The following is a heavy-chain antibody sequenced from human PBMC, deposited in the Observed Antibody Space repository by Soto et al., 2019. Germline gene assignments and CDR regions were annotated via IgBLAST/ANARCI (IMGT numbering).Heavy chain of an antibody. CDR3: ARGGISHWAYFYYMDV. CDR1: GGTLSDYF. J-gene: IGHJ6*03. D-gene: IGHD2-21*01. CDR2: INHLGSI. V-gene: IGHV4-34*01. Sequence: SETLSLTSVVSGGTLSDYFWSWIRQPPGMALEWIGEINHLGSINYNPSLKSRVTMSVDTSKNQFSLTLNSVTAADTATYYCARGGISHWAYFYYMDVWDRGTTVTVSS.